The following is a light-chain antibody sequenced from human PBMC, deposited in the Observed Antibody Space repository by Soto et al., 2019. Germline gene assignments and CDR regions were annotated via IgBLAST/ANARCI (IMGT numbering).Light chain of an antibody. V-gene: IGKV3-20*01. CDR2: GAS. Sequence: EIVLTQSPGTLSLSPGERATLSCRASQSVSSSYLAWYQRKPGQAHRLLIYGASSRATGIPDRFSGSGSGTDFTLTISRLEPEDFAVYYCQQYGSSPLTFGGGTKVDIK. CDR3: QQYGSSPLT. CDR1: QSVSSSY. J-gene: IGKJ4*01.